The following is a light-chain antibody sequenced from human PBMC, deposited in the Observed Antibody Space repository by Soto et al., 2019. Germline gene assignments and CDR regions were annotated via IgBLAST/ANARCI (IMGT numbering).Light chain of an antibody. CDR3: QLFCGSPRYT. CDR2: GAS. Sequence: EIVLTQSPGALSLSPGERATLSCRTSESASSTYLAWYQQKPGQPPSLLSYGASSSATGIPDTFSCSGSGTDFTLTISSLALEDFAVYYGQLFCGSPRYTFGQGPKLEIK. V-gene: IGKV3-20*01. CDR1: ESASSTY. J-gene: IGKJ2*01.